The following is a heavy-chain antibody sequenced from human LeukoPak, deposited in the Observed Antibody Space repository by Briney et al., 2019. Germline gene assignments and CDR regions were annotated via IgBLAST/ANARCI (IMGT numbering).Heavy chain of an antibody. CDR3: ARPLSTSDKWAYYFDY. V-gene: IGHV5-51*01. D-gene: IGHD2/OR15-2a*01. J-gene: IGHJ4*02. CDR2: VHPGXSDT. CDR1: GYSFTAYW. Sequence: GESLKISCEASGYSFTAYWIGWVRXXPXKXXXXXXXVHPGXSDTRYSPSFRGRVTXSVDKSISTAYLQWHSLQASDTAMYYCARPLSTSDKWAYYFDYWGQGTLVTVSS.